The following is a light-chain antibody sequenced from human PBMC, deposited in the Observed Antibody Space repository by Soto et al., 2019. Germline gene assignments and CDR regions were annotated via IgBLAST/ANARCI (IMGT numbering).Light chain of an antibody. CDR2: EVS. CDR1: SSDVGGYNY. V-gene: IGLV2-8*01. CDR3: SSYTNINTRACV. Sequence: QSALTQPPSASGSPGQSVTISCIGTSSDVGGYNYVSWYQQHPGKAPKLIISEVSKRPSGVPDRFSGSKSGNTASLTVSGLQAEDEADYFCSSYTNINTRACVFGTGTKLTVL. J-gene: IGLJ1*01.